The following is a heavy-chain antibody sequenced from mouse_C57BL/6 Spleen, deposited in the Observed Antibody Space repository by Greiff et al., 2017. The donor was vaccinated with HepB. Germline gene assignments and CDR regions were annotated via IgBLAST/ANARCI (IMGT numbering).Heavy chain of an antibody. D-gene: IGHD1-1*01. Sequence: QMQLKQPGAELVKPGASVKMSCKASGYTFTSYWITWVKQRPGQGLEWIGDIYPGSGSTNYNEKFKSKATLTVDTSSSTAYMQLSSLTSEDSAVYYCAREGDYYGSRARDYWGQGTTLTVSS. J-gene: IGHJ2*01. CDR2: IYPGSGST. CDR3: AREGDYYGSRARDY. V-gene: IGHV1-55*01. CDR1: GYTFTSYW.